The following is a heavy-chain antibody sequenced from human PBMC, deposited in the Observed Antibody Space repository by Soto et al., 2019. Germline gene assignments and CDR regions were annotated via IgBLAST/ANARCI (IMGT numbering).Heavy chain of an antibody. J-gene: IGHJ4*02. V-gene: IGHV4-39*01. Sequence: QLQLQESGPGLVKPSETLSLTCTVSGGSISSSPYYWAWLRQPPGKGLQWIGNIYYNGNTFYNPSLRSRVTISIDTSKSQFSLGLSSVTASDTAVYYCARHGPLTNNWNQLNCWGQGTLVTVSS. CDR3: ARHGPLTNNWNQLNC. CDR1: GGSISSSPYY. CDR2: IYYNGNT. D-gene: IGHD1-1*01.